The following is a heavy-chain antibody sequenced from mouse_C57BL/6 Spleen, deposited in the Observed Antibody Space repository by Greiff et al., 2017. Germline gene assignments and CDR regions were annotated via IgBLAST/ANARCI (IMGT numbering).Heavy chain of an antibody. CDR3: ARNGRFYYAMDY. V-gene: IGHV2-2*01. J-gene: IGHJ4*01. CDR1: GFSFTSYG. CDR2: IWSGGST. Sequence: VQLQQSGPGLVQPSQSLSITCTVSGFSFTSYGVHWVRQTPGKGLEWLGVIWSGGSTDYNAAFISRLIISKYNAKMQVFFKMNSLQADDTAIFYCARNGRFYYAMDYWGQGASVTVSS. D-gene: IGHD4-1*01.